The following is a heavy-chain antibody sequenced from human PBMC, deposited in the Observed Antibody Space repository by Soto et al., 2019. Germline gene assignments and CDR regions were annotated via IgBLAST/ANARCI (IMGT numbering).Heavy chain of an antibody. D-gene: IGHD2-21*02. CDR2: IIPIFGTA. V-gene: IGHV1-69*13. CDR1: GGTFSSYA. Sequence: ASVKVSCKASGGTFSSYAISWVRQAPGQGLEWMGGIIPIFGTANYAQKFQGRVTITADESTSTAYMELSSLRSEDTAVYYCARDRGAYCGGDCFGRGDAFDIWRQVTMVPVPS. CDR3: ARDRGAYCGGDCFGRGDAFDI. J-gene: IGHJ3*02.